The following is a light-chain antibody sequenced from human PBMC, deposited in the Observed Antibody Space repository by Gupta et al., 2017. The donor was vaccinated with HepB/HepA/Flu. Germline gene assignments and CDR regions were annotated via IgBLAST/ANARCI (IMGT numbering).Light chain of an antibody. J-gene: IGKJ4*01. CDR1: RGIDNY. CDR3: QQLDSYPLT. V-gene: IGKV1-9*01. Sequence: DIQLTQSPSFLSASVGDRVTITCRASRGIDNYLAWYQQKPGRAPNLLIHTASTLQDGVPSRFSGSGSDTEFTLTISGLQPEDFAAYFCQQLDSYPLTFGGGTMVEMK. CDR2: TAS.